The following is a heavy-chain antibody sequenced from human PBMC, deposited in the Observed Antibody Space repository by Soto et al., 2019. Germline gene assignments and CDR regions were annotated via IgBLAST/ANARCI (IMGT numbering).Heavy chain of an antibody. D-gene: IGHD6-19*01. CDR1: GYSFTSYW. Sequence: PGESLKISCKGSGYSFTSYWISWVRQMPVKGLERMGRIDPSDSYTNYSPSFQGHVTISADKSISTAYLQWSSLKASDTAMYYCARLSGSSGWNDAFDIWGQGTMVTVSS. CDR3: ARLSGSSGWNDAFDI. J-gene: IGHJ3*02. V-gene: IGHV5-10-1*01. CDR2: IDPSDSYT.